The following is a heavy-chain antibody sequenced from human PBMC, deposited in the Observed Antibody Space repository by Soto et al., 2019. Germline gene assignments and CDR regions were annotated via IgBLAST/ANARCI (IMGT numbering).Heavy chain of an antibody. CDR1: GGSIISHH. V-gene: IGHV4-59*11. CDR3: ARGGWSLDY. D-gene: IGHD2-15*01. Sequence: PSETLSLTCSVSGGSIISHHWSWIRQPPGKGLEWIGYIHYSGSTDYNPSLKSQLTISVDTSKNQFSLKLTSVTAADTAVYYCARGGWSLDYWGQGTLVTVSS. J-gene: IGHJ4*02. CDR2: IHYSGST.